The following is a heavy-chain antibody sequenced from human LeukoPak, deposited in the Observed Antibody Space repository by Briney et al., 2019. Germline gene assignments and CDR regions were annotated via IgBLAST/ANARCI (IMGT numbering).Heavy chain of an antibody. J-gene: IGHJ4*02. Sequence: GGSLRLSCAASRFTFSIFGMHWVRQAPGKGLEWIVVISSDGTNKYYADSVRGRFTISRDNSKDTLYLQMSSLRIEDTAIYYCRAATRYLDYYYDYWGQGTLVTVSS. CDR1: RFTFSIFG. CDR2: ISSDGTNK. V-gene: IGHV3-30*03. D-gene: IGHD3-22*01. CDR3: RAATRYLDYYYDY.